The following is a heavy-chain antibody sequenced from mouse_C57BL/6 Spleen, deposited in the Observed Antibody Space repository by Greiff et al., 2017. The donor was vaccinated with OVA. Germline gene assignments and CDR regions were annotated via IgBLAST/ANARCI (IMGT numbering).Heavy chain of an antibody. D-gene: IGHD1-1*01. V-gene: IGHV1-55*01. J-gene: IGHJ2*01. CDR3: ARYYYGSDY. CDR2: IYPGSGST. Sequence: QVQLQQPGAELVKPGASVKMSCKASGYTFTSYWITWVKQRPGQGLEWIGDIYPGSGSTTYNEKFKSKAKLTVDTSSSTAYMQLSSLTSEDAAVYYCARYYYGSDYWGQGTTLTVSS. CDR1: GYTFTSYW.